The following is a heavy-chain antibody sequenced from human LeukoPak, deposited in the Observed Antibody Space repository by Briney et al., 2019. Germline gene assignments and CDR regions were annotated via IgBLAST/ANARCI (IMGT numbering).Heavy chain of an antibody. CDR2: IDSDGSST. CDR3: VSGLIAAAGTSGNY. V-gene: IGHV3-74*01. D-gene: IGHD6-13*01. J-gene: IGHJ4*02. CDR1: GFTFSSYR. Sequence: GGSLRLSCAASGFTFSSYRMFWVRQAPGKGLVWVSRIDSDGSSTRCADSVQGRFTISRDNAKNTLYLQMNSLTAEDTAVYYCVSGLIAAAGTSGNYWGQGTLVTVSS.